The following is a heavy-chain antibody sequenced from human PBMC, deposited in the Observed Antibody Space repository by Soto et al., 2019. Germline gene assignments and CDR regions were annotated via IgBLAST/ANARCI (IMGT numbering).Heavy chain of an antibody. CDR3: AKAGGGDYYYGMDV. Sequence: EVQLLESGGGLVQPGGSLRLSCAASRFTFSSYAMSWVRQAPGKGLEWVSAISGSGGSTYYADSVKGRFTISRDNSKNALYSQIKSPRAEDTAVYYCAKAGGGDYYYGMDVWGQGTTVTVSS. CDR2: ISGSGGST. CDR1: RFTFSSYA. D-gene: IGHD3-16*01. V-gene: IGHV3-23*01. J-gene: IGHJ6*02.